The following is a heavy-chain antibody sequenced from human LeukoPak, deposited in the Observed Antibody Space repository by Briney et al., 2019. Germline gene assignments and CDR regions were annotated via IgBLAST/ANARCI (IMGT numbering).Heavy chain of an antibody. CDR2: IKEDGSEK. CDR1: GFTFSSYC. D-gene: IGHD6-19*01. J-gene: IGHJ4*02. Sequence: GGSPRLSCAASGFTFSSYCMSWVRQAPGKGLEWVASIKEDGSEKYYVDSVKGRFTISRDNAKNSLYLQMNSLRVEDTAVFYCARDNGWTRDYWGQGTLVTVSS. CDR3: ARDNGWTRDY. V-gene: IGHV3-7*01.